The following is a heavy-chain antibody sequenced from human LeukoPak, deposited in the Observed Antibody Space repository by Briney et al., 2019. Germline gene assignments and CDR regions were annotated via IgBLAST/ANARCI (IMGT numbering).Heavy chain of an antibody. D-gene: IGHD3-22*01. Sequence: ASVKVSCKASGYTFTSYYMHWVRQAPGQGLEWMGIINPSGGSTSYAQKFQGRVTMTRDTSTSTVYMELSSLRSEDTAVYYCARDGADITMIVVAPVWGQGTLVTVSS. V-gene: IGHV1-46*01. J-gene: IGHJ4*02. CDR3: ARDGADITMIVVAPV. CDR2: INPSGGST. CDR1: GYTFTSYY.